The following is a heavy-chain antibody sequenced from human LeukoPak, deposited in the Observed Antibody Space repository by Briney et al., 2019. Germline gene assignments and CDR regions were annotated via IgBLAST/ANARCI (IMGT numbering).Heavy chain of an antibody. Sequence: SETLSLTCTVSGGSISSSSYYWGWIRQPPGKGLEWIGSIYYSGSTYYNPSLKSRVTISVDKSKNQFSLKLSSVTAADTAVYYCAREGNGSGSYFSRAAIYYFDYWGQGTLVTVSS. J-gene: IGHJ4*02. CDR2: IYYSGST. D-gene: IGHD3-10*01. CDR1: GGSISSSSYY. CDR3: AREGNGSGSYFSRAAIYYFDY. V-gene: IGHV4-39*07.